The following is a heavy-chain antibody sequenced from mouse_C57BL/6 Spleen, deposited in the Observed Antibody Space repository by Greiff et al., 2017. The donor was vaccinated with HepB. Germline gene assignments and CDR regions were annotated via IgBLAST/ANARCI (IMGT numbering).Heavy chain of an antibody. D-gene: IGHD2-5*01. CDR1: GYTFTSYD. J-gene: IGHJ2*01. CDR3: ARGGYSKGFDY. Sequence: QVQLKQSGPELVKPGASVKLSCKASGYTFTSYDINWVKQRPGQGLEWIGWIYPRDGSTKYNEKFKGKATLTVDTSSSTAYMERHSLTSEDSAVYFCARGGYSKGFDYWGQGTTLTVSS. V-gene: IGHV1-85*01. CDR2: IYPRDGST.